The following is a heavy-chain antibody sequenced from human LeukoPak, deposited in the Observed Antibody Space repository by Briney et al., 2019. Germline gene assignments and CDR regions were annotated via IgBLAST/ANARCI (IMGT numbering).Heavy chain of an antibody. V-gene: IGHV3-30*04. CDR2: ISYDGSNK. J-gene: IGHJ6*04. CDR1: GFTFSSYA. D-gene: IGHD2-2*01. Sequence: GGSLRLSCAASGFTFSSYAMQWVRQAPGKGLEWVAVISYDGSNKYYADSVKGRFTISRDNSKNTPYLQLSSLRAEDTAVYYCARDIVVVPAAILYSYGMTVWGKGPTVTVSS. CDR3: ARDIVVVPAAILYSYGMTV.